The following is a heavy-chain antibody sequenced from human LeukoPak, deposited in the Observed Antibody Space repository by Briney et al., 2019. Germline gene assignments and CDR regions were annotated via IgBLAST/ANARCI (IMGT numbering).Heavy chain of an antibody. CDR2: IYYSGST. CDR3: ARSYGSGYYYYYMDV. V-gene: IGHV4-59*12. J-gene: IGHJ6*03. CDR1: GGSISSYY. D-gene: IGHD3-10*01. Sequence: PSETLSLTCTVSGGSISSYYWSWIRQPPGKGLEWIGYIYYSGSTNYNPSLKSRGTISVDTSKNQFSLKLSSVTAADTAVYYCARSYGSGYYYYYMDVWGKGTTVTVSS.